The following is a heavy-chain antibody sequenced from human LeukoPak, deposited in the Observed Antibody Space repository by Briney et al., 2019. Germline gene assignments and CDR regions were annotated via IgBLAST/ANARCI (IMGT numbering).Heavy chain of an antibody. Sequence: SVKVSCNASRGTFSSYAISWVRQAPGQGLEWMGRIIPIFGTANYAQKFQGRVTITTDESTSTAYMELSSLRSEDTAVYYCAALYYYDSSEANGGFDYFHYWGQGTLVTVSS. CDR3: AALYYYDSSEANGGFDYFHY. D-gene: IGHD3-22*01. CDR2: IIPIFGTA. J-gene: IGHJ4*02. CDR1: RGTFSSYA. V-gene: IGHV1-69*05.